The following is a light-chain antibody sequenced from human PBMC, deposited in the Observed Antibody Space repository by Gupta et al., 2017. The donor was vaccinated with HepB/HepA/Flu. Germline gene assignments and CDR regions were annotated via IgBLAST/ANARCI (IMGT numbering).Light chain of an antibody. CDR1: SSDIGYYDY. J-gene: IGLJ2*01. CDR3: SSYTNMRIRV. V-gene: IGLV2-14*03. CDR2: DVT. Sequence: QSALTQLAAMSGSPGQSITIACTGTSSDIGYYDYVSWYQQYPGKAPKVLIYDVTKRPAGVSDRFSGSKSGKTASLTIAGLQAEDEADYFCSSYTNMRIRVFGGGTMVTVL.